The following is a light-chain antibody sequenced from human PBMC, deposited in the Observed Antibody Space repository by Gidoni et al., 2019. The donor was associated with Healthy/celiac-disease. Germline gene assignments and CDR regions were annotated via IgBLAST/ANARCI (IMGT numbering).Light chain of an antibody. J-gene: IGKJ1*01. CDR2: AAS. Sequence: DIQMNQSPSSLSASVGDRVTITCRASQSSSSYLNWYQQKPGKAPKLLIYAASSLQSGVPSRFSGSGSGTDFTLTISSLQPEDFATYYCQQSYSTPPTFXHXTKVEIK. V-gene: IGKV1-39*01. CDR1: QSSSSY. CDR3: QQSYSTPPT.